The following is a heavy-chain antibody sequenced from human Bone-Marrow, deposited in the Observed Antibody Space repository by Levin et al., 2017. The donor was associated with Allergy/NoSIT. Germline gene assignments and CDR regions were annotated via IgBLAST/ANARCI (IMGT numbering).Heavy chain of an antibody. J-gene: IGHJ4*02. CDR1: GGSISSSNW. V-gene: IGHV4-4*02. CDR3: ARGSTVRGVRYYFDY. CDR2: IYHTGST. Sequence: SETLSLTCAVSGGSISSSNWWSWVRQPPGKGLEWIGEIYHTGSTNYNPSLKSRVTISVDKSKKQFSLKLSSVTAADTAVYYCARGSTVRGVRYYFDYWGQGTLVTVSS. D-gene: IGHD3-10*01.